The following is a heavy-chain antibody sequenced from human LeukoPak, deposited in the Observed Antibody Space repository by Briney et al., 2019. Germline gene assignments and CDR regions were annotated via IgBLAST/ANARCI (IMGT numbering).Heavy chain of an antibody. CDR2: NYYSGST. J-gene: IGHJ4*02. Sequence: SETLSLTCTVSGGSVSSGSYYWSWIRQPPGKGLEWIGYNYYSGSTNYNPSLKSRVTISVDTSKNQFSLKLSSVTAADTAVYYCAGDFYYDSSGYYPFDYWGQGTLVTVSS. V-gene: IGHV4-61*01. CDR3: AGDFYYDSSGYYPFDY. CDR1: GGSVSSGSYY. D-gene: IGHD3-22*01.